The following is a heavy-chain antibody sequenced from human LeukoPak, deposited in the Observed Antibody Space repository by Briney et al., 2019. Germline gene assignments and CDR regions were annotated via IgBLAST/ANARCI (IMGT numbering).Heavy chain of an antibody. J-gene: IGHJ3*02. CDR2: IRFDGTSA. CDR3: AKVSVVMVNDAFDI. Sequence: PGGSLRLSCAASGFIFTSYGMPWVREAPGRGREGVAFIRFDGTSAYYADSVKGRFTVARDNSKNTLYLQMNSLRVEGTAVYYCAKVSVVMVNDAFDIWGQGTMVIVSS. CDR1: GFIFTSYG. D-gene: IGHD3-22*01. V-gene: IGHV3-30*02.